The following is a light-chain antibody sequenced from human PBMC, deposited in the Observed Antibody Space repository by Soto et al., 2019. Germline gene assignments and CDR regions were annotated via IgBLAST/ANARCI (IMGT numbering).Light chain of an antibody. CDR2: GAS. CDR1: QSVSSSY. Sequence: EIVLTQSPGTLSLSPVERATLSCRASQSVSSSYVAWYQQKPVQAPRLLIYGASSRAAGIPDRLCGSGAGTDFSLPISRLEPADFAVYYCQQYGSSLTWTFGEGTKVDI. CDR3: QQYGSSLTWT. V-gene: IGKV3-20*01. J-gene: IGKJ1*01.